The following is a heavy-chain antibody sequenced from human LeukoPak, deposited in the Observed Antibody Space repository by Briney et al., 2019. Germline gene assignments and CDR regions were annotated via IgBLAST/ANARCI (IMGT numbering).Heavy chain of an antibody. V-gene: IGHV4-59*01. CDR2: IYYSGST. CDR1: GGSISSYY. Sequence: PSETLSLTCTVSGGSISSYYWSWIRQPPGKGLEWIGYIYYSGSTNYNPSLKSRVTISVDTSKNQFSLKLSSVTAADTAVYYCAREGNENFWFDYWGQGTLVTVSS. D-gene: IGHD1-7*01. CDR3: AREGNENFWFDY. J-gene: IGHJ4*02.